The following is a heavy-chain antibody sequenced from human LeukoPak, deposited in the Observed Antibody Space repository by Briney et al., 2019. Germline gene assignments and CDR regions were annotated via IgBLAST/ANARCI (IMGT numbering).Heavy chain of an antibody. CDR2: IMPIFGTA. CDR1: GGTFSSYA. J-gene: IGHJ3*02. V-gene: IGHV1-69*05. D-gene: IGHD6-13*01. CDR3: ASGQLGYAFDI. Sequence: ASVKVSCKASGGTFSSYAISWVRQAPGQGLEWMGGIMPIFGTANYAQKFQDRVTITTDESTSTAYMKLSSLRSEDTAVYYCASGQLGYAFDIWGQGTMVTVSS.